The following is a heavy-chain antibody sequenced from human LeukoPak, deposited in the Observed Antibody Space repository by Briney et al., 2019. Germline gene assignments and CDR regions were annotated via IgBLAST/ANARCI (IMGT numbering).Heavy chain of an antibody. CDR1: GFIFSSYW. J-gene: IGHJ4*02. CDR2: IKEDGGEK. CDR3: ARDQSTVEWDY. V-gene: IGHV3-7*01. D-gene: IGHD2-15*01. Sequence: PGGSLRLSCVASGFIFSSYWMSWVRQAPGKGLEWVANIKEDGGEKYYVDSVKGRFTISRDNAKNSLYLQMNSLRAEDTAVYYCARDQSTVEWDYWGQGTLVTVSS.